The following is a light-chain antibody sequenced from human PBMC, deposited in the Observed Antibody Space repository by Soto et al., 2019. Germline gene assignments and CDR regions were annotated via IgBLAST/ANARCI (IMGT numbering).Light chain of an antibody. Sequence: DIQMTQSPSSQSASVGDRVTITCRASQSINSYLNWYQQKPGKAPKLLIYAASSLQRGVPSRFSGSGSETDFTLTITSLQPDDFATYYCQQSFSTPRTFGQGTRV. CDR1: QSINSY. V-gene: IGKV1-39*01. CDR2: AAS. J-gene: IGKJ1*01. CDR3: QQSFSTPRT.